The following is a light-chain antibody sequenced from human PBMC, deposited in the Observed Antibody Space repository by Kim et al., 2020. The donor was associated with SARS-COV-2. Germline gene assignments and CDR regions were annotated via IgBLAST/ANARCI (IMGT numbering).Light chain of an antibody. V-gene: IGKV4-1*01. CDR1: QSVLYSSNNKNY. Sequence: DIVMTQSPDSLAVSLGERATINCKSSQSVLYSSNNKNYLAWYQQKPGQPPKLLIYWASTRESGVPDRFSGSGSGTDFTLTISSLQAEDGAVYYCQQYYSTPHTFGQGTKLEI. CDR2: WAS. CDR3: QQYYSTPHT. J-gene: IGKJ2*01.